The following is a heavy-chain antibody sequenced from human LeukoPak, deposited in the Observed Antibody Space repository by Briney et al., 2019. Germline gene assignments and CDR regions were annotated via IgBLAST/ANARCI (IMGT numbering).Heavy chain of an antibody. Sequence: GGSLRLSCAASGFTFSNYNMNWVRQAPGKGLEWVSAISGSGGGTYYANSVQGRFTISRDNSKNTLYLQMNSLRAEDTAVYYCAKVAGNFQHWGQGTLVTVSS. D-gene: IGHD3-10*01. CDR3: AKVAGNFQH. CDR2: ISGSGGGT. J-gene: IGHJ1*01. V-gene: IGHV3-23*01. CDR1: GFTFSNYN.